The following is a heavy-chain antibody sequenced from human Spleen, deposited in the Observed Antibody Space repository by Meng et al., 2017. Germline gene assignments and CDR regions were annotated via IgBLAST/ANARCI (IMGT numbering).Heavy chain of an antibody. V-gene: IGHV3-11*04. CDR1: GFTFSDYY. CDR3: ARAHPRGLLRMYYFDY. J-gene: IGHJ4*02. D-gene: IGHD3-22*01. Sequence: GESLKISCAASGFTFSDYYMSWIRQAPGKGLEWVSYISSSGSTIYYADSVKGRFTISRDNAKNSLYLQMNSLRAEDTAVYYCARAHPRGLLRMYYFDYWGQGTLVTVSS. CDR2: ISSSGSTI.